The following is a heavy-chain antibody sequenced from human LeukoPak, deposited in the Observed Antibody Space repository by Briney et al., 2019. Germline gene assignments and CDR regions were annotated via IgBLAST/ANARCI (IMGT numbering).Heavy chain of an antibody. CDR1: GFTFSSYT. Sequence: GGSLRLSCSASGFTFSSYTIHWVRQAPGKGLEFVSAITSNGGSACYADSVKGRFTISRDNSKNTVYLQMSSLRAEDTAVYYCVIVRGYFDSSGSDYWGQGTLVTVSS. J-gene: IGHJ4*02. D-gene: IGHD3-9*01. CDR2: ITSNGGSA. V-gene: IGHV3-64D*06. CDR3: VIVRGYFDSSGSDY.